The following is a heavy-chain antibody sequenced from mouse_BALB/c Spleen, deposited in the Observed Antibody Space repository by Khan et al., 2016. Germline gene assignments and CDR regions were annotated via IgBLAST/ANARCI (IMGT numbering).Heavy chain of an antibody. D-gene: IGHD2-3*01. V-gene: IGHV2-6*02. J-gene: IGHJ4*01. Sequence: VELVESGPGLVAPSQSLSITCTVSGFSLTSYGVHWVRQPPGKGLEWLVVIWSDGSTTYNSALKSRLSISKDHSKSQVFLIMNSLQTDDTAMYYCARRDDGGGAMDYWGQGTSVTVSS. CDR2: IWSDGST. CDR3: ARRDDGGGAMDY. CDR1: GFSLTSYG.